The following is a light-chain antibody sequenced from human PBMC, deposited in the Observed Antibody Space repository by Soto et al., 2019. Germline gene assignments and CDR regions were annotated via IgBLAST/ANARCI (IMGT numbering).Light chain of an antibody. CDR1: PSVGPY. Sequence: IVLPQSPATLSLSPGERVTLSCSPSPSVGPYLAWYKQKPGQAPRLLSHDASNRATGIPARFSGSGSGTDFTLTISSLQSEDFAVYYCQQYGSSPITFGQGTRLAIK. V-gene: IGKV3-20*01. CDR2: DAS. CDR3: QQYGSSPIT. J-gene: IGKJ5*01.